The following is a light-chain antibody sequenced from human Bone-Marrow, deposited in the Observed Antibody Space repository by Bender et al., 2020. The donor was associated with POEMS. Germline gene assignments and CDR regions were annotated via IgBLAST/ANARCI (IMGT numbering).Light chain of an antibody. Sequence: QSALTQPASVSGSPGQSITISCTGTSSDVGGYNYVSWYQQHPGKAPKLMIYEVSQRPEGVPDRFSGSKSGNTASLTVSGLQVDDEADYYCSSYVGSNDHVLFGGGTKLAVL. CDR1: SSDVGGYNY. V-gene: IGLV2-8*01. CDR3: SSYVGSNDHVL. J-gene: IGLJ2*01. CDR2: EVS.